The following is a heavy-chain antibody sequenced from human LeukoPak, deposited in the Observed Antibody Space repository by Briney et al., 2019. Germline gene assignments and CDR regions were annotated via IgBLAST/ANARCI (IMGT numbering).Heavy chain of an antibody. Sequence: SETLSLTCTVSGGSISSSSYYWGWIRQPPGKGLEWIGYIYYSGSTYYNPSLKSRVTISVDTSKNQFSLKLNSVTAADTAVYYCARGIPAAYWGQGTLVTVSS. V-gene: IGHV4-39*07. J-gene: IGHJ4*02. D-gene: IGHD6-13*01. CDR3: ARGIPAAY. CDR2: IYYSGST. CDR1: GGSISSSSYY.